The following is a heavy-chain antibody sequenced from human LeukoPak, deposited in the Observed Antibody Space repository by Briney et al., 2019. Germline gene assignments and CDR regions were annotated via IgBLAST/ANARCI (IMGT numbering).Heavy chain of an antibody. Sequence: PGGSLRLSCVASGFSFNNYAMNWVRQAPGKGLEWVSLIIGSSGSTFYADSVKGRFTISRDKSKNTLYLQMNSLRAEDTAVYYCAKVSSTSSILPDYFDYWGQGTLVTVSS. CDR2: IIGSSGST. D-gene: IGHD2-2*01. V-gene: IGHV3-23*01. CDR1: GFSFNNYA. J-gene: IGHJ4*02. CDR3: AKVSSTSSILPDYFDY.